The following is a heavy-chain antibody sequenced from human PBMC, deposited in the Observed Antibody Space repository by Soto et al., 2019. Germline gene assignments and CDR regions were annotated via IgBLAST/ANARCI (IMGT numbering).Heavy chain of an antibody. CDR1: GGSISSGGYY. CDR3: ARRNGLASDFDP. Sequence: SETLSLTCTVSGGSISSGGYYWSWIRQHPGKGLEWIGYIYYSGSTYYNPSLKSRVTISVDTSKNQFSLNLSSVTAADTAVYYCARRNGLASDFDPWGQGTLVTVSS. V-gene: IGHV4-31*03. J-gene: IGHJ5*02. CDR2: IYYSGST. D-gene: IGHD6-13*01.